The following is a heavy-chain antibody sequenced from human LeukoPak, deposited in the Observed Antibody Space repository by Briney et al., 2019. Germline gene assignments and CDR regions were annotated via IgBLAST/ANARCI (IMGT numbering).Heavy chain of an antibody. CDR3: AREWYCGGDCYSAFDY. Sequence: GGSLRLSCAASGFTLSSYEMNWVRQAPGKGLEWVSYISSSGSTIYYADSVKGRFTISRDNAKNSLYLQMNSLRAEDTAVYYCAREWYCGGDCYSAFDYWGQGTLVTVSS. CDR1: GFTLSSYE. V-gene: IGHV3-48*03. J-gene: IGHJ4*02. CDR2: ISSSGSTI. D-gene: IGHD2-21*02.